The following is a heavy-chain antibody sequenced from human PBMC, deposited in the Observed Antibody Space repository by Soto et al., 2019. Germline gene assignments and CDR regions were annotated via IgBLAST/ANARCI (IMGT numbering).Heavy chain of an antibody. CDR1: GDTFTFYS. CDR3: ASSYGSGYRAFDY. V-gene: IGHV1-69*02. Sequence: QVQLVQSGAEVKRPGSSVKVSCKASGDTFTFYSINWVRQAPGLGLEWMGRINPILSMSNYAQRFQGRVNMARDKSTSTAYMELSSLRSEDTATYYCASSYGSGYRAFDYWGQGALVTVSS. D-gene: IGHD3-10*01. J-gene: IGHJ4*02. CDR2: INPILSMS.